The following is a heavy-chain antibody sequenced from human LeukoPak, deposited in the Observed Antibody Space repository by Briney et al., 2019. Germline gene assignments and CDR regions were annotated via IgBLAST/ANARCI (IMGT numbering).Heavy chain of an antibody. CDR1: GYTFTTYG. CDR2: ISTYDDNI. J-gene: IGHJ4*02. D-gene: IGHD3-9*01. CDR3: ARETYSNILTGTDY. V-gene: IGHV1-18*01. Sequence: ASVKVSCKASGYTFTTYGLSWVRQAPGQGLELLGWISTYDDNIKYAQSLQGRLTLTIDTSTSTAYMELRSLTSDDTAVYYCARETYSNILTGTDYGGPGTLVTVSS.